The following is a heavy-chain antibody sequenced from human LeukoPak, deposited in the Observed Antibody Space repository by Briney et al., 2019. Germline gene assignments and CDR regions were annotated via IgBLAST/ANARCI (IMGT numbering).Heavy chain of an antibody. J-gene: IGHJ2*01. CDR1: GGSISSYY. Sequence: SETPSLTCTVSGGSISSYYWSWIWQPPGKGLEYIGYIYYDGSTNYNPSLKSRVTISVDTSKKQFSLKLTSVTAADTAVYYCARLVMAGVLPYWYFDLWGGGTLITVSS. V-gene: IGHV4-59*08. D-gene: IGHD6-19*01. CDR2: IYYDGST. CDR3: ARLVMAGVLPYWYFDL.